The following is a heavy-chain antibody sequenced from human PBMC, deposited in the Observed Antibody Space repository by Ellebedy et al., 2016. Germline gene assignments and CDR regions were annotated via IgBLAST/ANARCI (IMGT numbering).Heavy chain of an antibody. Sequence: GSLRLSCTVSGGSISSYYWSWIRQPPGKGLEWIGYIYYSGSTNYNPSLKSRVTISVDTSKNQFSLKLSSVTAADTAVYYCARTSTYRIFGVVIILDDAFDIWGQGTMVTVSS. CDR2: IYYSGST. J-gene: IGHJ3*02. CDR1: GGSISSYY. CDR3: ARTSTYRIFGVVIILDDAFDI. D-gene: IGHD3-3*02. V-gene: IGHV4-59*08.